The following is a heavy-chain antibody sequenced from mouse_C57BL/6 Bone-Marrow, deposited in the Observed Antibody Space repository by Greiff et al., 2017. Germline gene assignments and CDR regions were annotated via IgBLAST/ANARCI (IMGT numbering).Heavy chain of an antibody. J-gene: IGHJ3*01. Sequence: EVQLQQSGPELVKPGASVKISCKASGYTFTDYYMNWVKQSHGKSLEWIGDINPNNGGTSYNQKFKGKATLTVDKSSSTAYMELRSLTSEDSAVYYCAREGLLWFAYWGQGTLVTVSA. CDR3: AREGLLWFAY. D-gene: IGHD2-1*01. CDR2: INPNNGGT. CDR1: GYTFTDYY. V-gene: IGHV1-26*01.